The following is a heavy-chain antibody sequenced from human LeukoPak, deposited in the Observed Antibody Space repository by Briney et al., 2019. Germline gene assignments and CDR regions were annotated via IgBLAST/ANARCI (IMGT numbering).Heavy chain of an antibody. CDR3: ASFITPITNYYYGMDV. J-gene: IGHJ6*02. CDR2: ISSSSSTI. V-gene: IGHV3-48*01. D-gene: IGHD2-15*01. Sequence: GGSLRLSCTASGFTFSSYSMNWVRQAPGKGLEWVSYISSSSSTIYYADSVKGRFTISRDNAKNSLYLQMNSLSAEDTALYFCASFITPITNYYYGMDVWGQGTTVTVSS. CDR1: GFTFSSYS.